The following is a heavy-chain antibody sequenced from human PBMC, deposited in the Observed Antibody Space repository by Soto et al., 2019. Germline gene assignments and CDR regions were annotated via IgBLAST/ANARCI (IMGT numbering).Heavy chain of an antibody. D-gene: IGHD6-6*01. Sequence: QITLKESGPTLVKPTQTLTLTCTFSGFSLSTSGVGVGWIRQPPGKALEWLALIYWNDDKRYSPSLKSRLTITKDTSKNQVVLTVTNMDPVDTATYYCAHVPWAARSFAFCGQGTLVTVSS. CDR1: GFSLSTSGVG. CDR3: AHVPWAARSFAF. V-gene: IGHV2-5*01. J-gene: IGHJ4*02. CDR2: IYWNDDK.